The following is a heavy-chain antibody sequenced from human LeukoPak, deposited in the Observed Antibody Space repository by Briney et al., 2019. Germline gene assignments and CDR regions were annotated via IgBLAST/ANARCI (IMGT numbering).Heavy chain of an antibody. Sequence: SVKVSCKASGGTFSSYAISWVRQAPGQGLEWMGGIIPIFGTANYAQKFQGRVTITADESTSTAYMELSSLRSEDTAVYYCARDRALCSGGSCYPEYFQHWGQGTLVTVSS. V-gene: IGHV1-69*01. D-gene: IGHD2-15*01. J-gene: IGHJ1*01. CDR2: IIPIFGTA. CDR3: ARDRALCSGGSCYPEYFQH. CDR1: GGTFSSYA.